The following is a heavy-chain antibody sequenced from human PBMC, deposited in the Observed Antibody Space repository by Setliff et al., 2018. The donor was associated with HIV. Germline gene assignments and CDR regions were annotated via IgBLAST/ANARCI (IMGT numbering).Heavy chain of an antibody. V-gene: IGHV1-18*01. CDR1: GYTFTTYG. Sequence: ASVKLSCKASGYTFTTYGISWVRQAPGQGLEWMGWVSTYNGDTNYVQKLQGRVTMTTDTSTSTAYMELRSLRSDDTAVYYCARSRNSILTGYYPTADFDYWGQGTLVTVSS. CDR2: VSTYNGDT. J-gene: IGHJ4*02. D-gene: IGHD3-9*01. CDR3: ARSRNSILTGYYPTADFDY.